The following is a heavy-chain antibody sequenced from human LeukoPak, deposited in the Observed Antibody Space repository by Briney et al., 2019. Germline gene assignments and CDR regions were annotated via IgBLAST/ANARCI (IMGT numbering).Heavy chain of an antibody. D-gene: IGHD3-10*01. V-gene: IGHV4-59*01. J-gene: IGHJ4*02. CDR3: ARGSGSLWG. CDR2: IYYTGST. CDR1: GASINSFY. Sequence: PSETLSLTCTVSGASINSFYWSWIRRPPGKGLEWIGYIYYTGSTDCNPSLKSRVTISLDTSNNQFSLKMSSVTAADTAVYYCARGSGSLWGWGQGTLVTASS.